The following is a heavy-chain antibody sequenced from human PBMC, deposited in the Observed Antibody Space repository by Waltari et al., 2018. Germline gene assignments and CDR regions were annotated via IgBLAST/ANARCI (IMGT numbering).Heavy chain of an antibody. Sequence: QVQLVESGGGLVKPGGSLRLSCAASGFTFSDYSMRWYRKAPGKGLEWVSYISSSGSTIYYADSVKGRFTISRDNAKNSLYLQMNSLRAEDTAVYYCARDPDRLGWLPDYWGQGTLVTVSS. D-gene: IGHD6-19*01. CDR3: ARDPDRLGWLPDY. V-gene: IGHV3-11*04. CDR1: GFTFSDYS. CDR2: ISSSGSTI. J-gene: IGHJ4*02.